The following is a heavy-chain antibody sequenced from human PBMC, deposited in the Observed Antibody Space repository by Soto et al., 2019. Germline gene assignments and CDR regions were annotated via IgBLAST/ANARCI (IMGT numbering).Heavy chain of an antibody. V-gene: IGHV3-23*01. CDR2: ISGSGGSI. CDR3: GRPGGSSWSRNDF. D-gene: IGHD6-13*01. Sequence: EVQLLESGGGLVQPGGSLRLSCAASGFTFSNYAMSWVRQGPEKGLEWVSVISGSGGSIFYADSVKGRFTISRDNSKNTLYLHMNNLRAEDTAVYFCGRPGGSSWSRNDFWGQGSLVTVSS. J-gene: IGHJ4*02. CDR1: GFTFSNYA.